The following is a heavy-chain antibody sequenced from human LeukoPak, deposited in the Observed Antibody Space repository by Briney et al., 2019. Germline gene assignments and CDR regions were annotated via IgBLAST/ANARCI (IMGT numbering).Heavy chain of an antibody. CDR1: GFTFSSYG. CDR3: GKDYDTSAYYISADY. D-gene: IGHD3-22*01. CDR2: IRYDGSNK. V-gene: IGHV3-30*02. J-gene: IGHJ4*02. Sequence: PGGSLRLSCAASGFTFSSYGMHWVRQAPGKGLEWVAFIRYDGSNKYYADSVKGRFTVSRDNSKNTLYLQMNSLRAEDTAVYYCGKDYDTSAYYISADYWGQGTLVTVSS.